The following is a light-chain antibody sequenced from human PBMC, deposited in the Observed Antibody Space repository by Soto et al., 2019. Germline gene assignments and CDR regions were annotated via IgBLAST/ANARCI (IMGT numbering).Light chain of an antibody. J-gene: IGKJ4*01. Sequence: DIQMTQSPSTLSASVGDRVTITCRASQSISSWLAWYQQKPGKAPKLLIYKASSLESGVPSRFSGSGSGTEFTLTIRSLQPDYFSTYYCQQYNSSPLTFGGGTKVEIK. CDR3: QQYNSSPLT. CDR2: KAS. CDR1: QSISSW. V-gene: IGKV1-5*03.